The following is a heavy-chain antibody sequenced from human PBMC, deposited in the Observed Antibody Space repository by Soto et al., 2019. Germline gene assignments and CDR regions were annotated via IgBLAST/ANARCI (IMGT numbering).Heavy chain of an antibody. J-gene: IGHJ4*02. D-gene: IGHD6-13*01. CDR3: TRAASSTWYLAF. CDR1: GFTFSSYA. V-gene: IGHV3-23*01. CDR2: ISGSGGST. Sequence: PGGSLRLSCAASGFTFSSYAMSWVRQAPGKGLEWVSDISGSGGSTYYADSVKGRFTISRDNSKNTVYLHMGSLRAEDMAVYYCTRAASSTWYLAFWGQGTLVTVSS.